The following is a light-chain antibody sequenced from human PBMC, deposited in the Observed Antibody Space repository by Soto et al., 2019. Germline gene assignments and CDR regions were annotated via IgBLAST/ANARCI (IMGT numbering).Light chain of an antibody. CDR2: WAS. CDR3: QQYYSPWT. Sequence: DIVMTQSPDSLAVSLGERATINCKSSQSVLYSSNNKNYLAWYQQKSGQPPKLLIYWASTRESGVPDRFSGSGSGTDFTLTISILQAEDVAVYYCQQYYSPWTFGQGTKVEIK. V-gene: IGKV4-1*01. J-gene: IGKJ1*01. CDR1: QSVLYSSNNKNY.